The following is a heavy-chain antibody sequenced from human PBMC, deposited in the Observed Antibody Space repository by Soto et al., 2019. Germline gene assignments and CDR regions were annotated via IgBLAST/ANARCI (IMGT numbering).Heavy chain of an antibody. J-gene: IGHJ4*02. D-gene: IGHD4-17*01. Sequence: ASVKVSCKTSGYTFSGYYIHWVRQAPGQGLEWMGWISAYNGNTNYAQKLQGRVTMTTDTSTSTAYMELRSLRSDDTAVYYCARGTTVETGSYWGQGTLVTISS. CDR1: GYTFSGYY. V-gene: IGHV1-18*04. CDR2: ISAYNGNT. CDR3: ARGTTVETGSY.